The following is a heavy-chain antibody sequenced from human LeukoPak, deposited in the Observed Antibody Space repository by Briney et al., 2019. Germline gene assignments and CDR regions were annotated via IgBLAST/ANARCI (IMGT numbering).Heavy chain of an antibody. CDR2: IYYSGST. CDR1: GGSISSYY. D-gene: IGHD6-13*01. Sequence: PSETLSLTCTVSGGSISSYYWSWIRQPPGEGLEWIGYIYYSGSTNYNPSLKSRVTISVDTSKNQFSLKLSSVTAADTAVYYCARGIAAAPFDYWGQGTLVTVSS. CDR3: ARGIAAAPFDY. V-gene: IGHV4-59*01. J-gene: IGHJ4*02.